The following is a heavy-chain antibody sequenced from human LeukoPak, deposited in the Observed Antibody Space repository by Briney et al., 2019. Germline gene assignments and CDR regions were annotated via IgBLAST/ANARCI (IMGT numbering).Heavy chain of an antibody. CDR3: VNLAKFAGEDY. D-gene: IGHD3-10*01. J-gene: IGHJ4*02. CDR2: ISSNGGST. V-gene: IGHV3-64D*06. Sequence: GGSLRLSCSASGFTFSSYAMHWVRQAPGKGLEYVSAISSNGGSTYYADSVKGRFTISRDNSKNTLYLQMSSLRAEDTAAYYCVNLAKFAGEDYWGQGTLVTVSS. CDR1: GFTFSSYA.